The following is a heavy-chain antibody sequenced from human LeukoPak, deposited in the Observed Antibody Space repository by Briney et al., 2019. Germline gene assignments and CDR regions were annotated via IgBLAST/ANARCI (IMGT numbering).Heavy chain of an antibody. CDR2: INPNSDGT. V-gene: IGHV1-2*02. D-gene: IGHD3-10*01. CDR3: ARDVVRGAINWFDP. CDR1: GYTFTGYY. J-gene: IGHJ5*02. Sequence: ASVKVSCKASGYTFTGYYMHWVRQVPGQGLEWMGWINPNSDGTNYAQKFQGRVTMTRDTSISTAYMELSRLRSDDTAVYYCARDVVRGAINWFDPWGQGTLVTVSS.